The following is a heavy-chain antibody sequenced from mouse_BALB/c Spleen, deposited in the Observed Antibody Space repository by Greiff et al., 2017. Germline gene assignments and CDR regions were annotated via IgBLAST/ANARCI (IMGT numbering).Heavy chain of an antibody. CDR1: GYTFSSYW. CDR3: ARGGHYYGSSYVYFDY. D-gene: IGHD1-1*01. J-gene: IGHJ2*01. V-gene: IGHV1-9*01. Sequence: VQLVESGAELMKPGASVKISCKATGYTFSSYWIEWVKQRPGHGLEWIGEILPGSGSTNYNEKFKGKATFTADTSSNTAYMQLSSLTSEDAAVYYCARGGHYYGSSYVYFDYWGQGTTLTVSS. CDR2: ILPGSGST.